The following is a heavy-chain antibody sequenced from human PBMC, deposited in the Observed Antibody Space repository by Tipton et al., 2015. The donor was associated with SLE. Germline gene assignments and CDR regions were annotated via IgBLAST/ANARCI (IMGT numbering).Heavy chain of an antibody. V-gene: IGHV4-59*01. D-gene: IGHD2-21*02. CDR3: ARGMVTWRGAILGVDV. Sequence: TLSLTCSVSGGSIRSYYWSWIRQSPGKGLEWIGYIYNRGSTKYHPSLESRISMSLDTSKNQFSLKLSSVTAADTAIYYCARGMVTWRGAILGVDVWGQGTTVNVSS. J-gene: IGHJ6*02. CDR2: IYNRGST. CDR1: GGSIRSYY.